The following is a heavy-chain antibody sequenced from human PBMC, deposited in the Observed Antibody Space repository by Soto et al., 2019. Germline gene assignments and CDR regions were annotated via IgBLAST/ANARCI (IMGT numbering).Heavy chain of an antibody. D-gene: IGHD3-22*01. V-gene: IGHV3-43*01. CDR2: ISWDGGST. Sequence: GCSLRISCAASGFTFHDYPMNWVRKAPGKGLEWVSLISWDGGSTYYADSVKGRFTISRDNSKNSLYLQMNSLRTEDTALYYCAKDSGSSGYYPLSPNYYYYYGMDVWGQGTTVTVSS. CDR1: GFTFHDYP. CDR3: AKDSGSSGYYPLSPNYYYYYGMDV. J-gene: IGHJ6*02.